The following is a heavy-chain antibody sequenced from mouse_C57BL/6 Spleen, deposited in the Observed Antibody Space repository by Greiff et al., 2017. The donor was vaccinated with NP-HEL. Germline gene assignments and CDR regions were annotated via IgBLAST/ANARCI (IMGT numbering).Heavy chain of an antibody. CDR1: GFSLTSYG. Sequence: VKLVVSGPGLVAPSQSLSITCTVSGFSLTSYGVDWVRQPPGKGLEWLGVIWGGGSTNYNSALMSRLSISKDNYKSKVFLKMNSLQTDDTAMDYCAKHSLSDNYWYFDVWGTGTTVTVSS. J-gene: IGHJ1*03. V-gene: IGHV2-9*01. CDR3: AKHSLSDNYWYFDV. CDR2: IWGGGST. D-gene: IGHD3-2*02.